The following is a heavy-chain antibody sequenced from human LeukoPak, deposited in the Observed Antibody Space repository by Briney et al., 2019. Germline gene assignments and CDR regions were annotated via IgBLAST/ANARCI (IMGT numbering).Heavy chain of an antibody. D-gene: IGHD3-22*01. Sequence: GRSLRLSCAASGFTFSNYAMHWVRQAPGKGLEWVAVISYDGTNKYYADSVKGRFTISRDNSKNTMYLQMNSLRAEDTAMYYCARAPMSYDSSGFGGAFDIWGQGTMVTVSP. V-gene: IGHV3-30-3*01. CDR1: GFTFSNYA. CDR2: ISYDGTNK. J-gene: IGHJ3*02. CDR3: ARAPMSYDSSGFGGAFDI.